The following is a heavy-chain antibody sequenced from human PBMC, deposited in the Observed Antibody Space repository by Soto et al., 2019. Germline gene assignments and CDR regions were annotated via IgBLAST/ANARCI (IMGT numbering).Heavy chain of an antibody. CDR1: GFIFSIYT. V-gene: IGHV3-23*01. J-gene: IGHJ4*02. Sequence: VGSQSHSCAPSGFIFSIYTMVLVRHAPGKGLEWVSSISGRGDSTYYADSVKGRFTISRDNSENTLYLQMNNLNAEDTAFYYCGKDRGGFAGGWEYFDHWGQGELVTVSS. D-gene: IGHD6-19*01. CDR2: ISGRGDST. CDR3: GKDRGGFAGGWEYFDH.